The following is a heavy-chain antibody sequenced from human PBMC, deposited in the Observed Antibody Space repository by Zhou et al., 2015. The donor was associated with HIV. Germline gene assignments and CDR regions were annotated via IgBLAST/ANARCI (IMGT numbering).Heavy chain of an antibody. Sequence: QVQLVQSGAEVKKPGSSVKVSCKASGGTFSSYAISWVRQAPGQGLEWMGGIIPIFGTANYAQKFQGRVTITADESTSTAYMELSSLRSEDTAVYYCARDTLNGYYDSSGYTRHWYFDLWGRGTLVTVSS. V-gene: IGHV1-69*12. D-gene: IGHD3-22*01. J-gene: IGHJ2*01. CDR3: ARDTLNGYYDSSGYTRHWYFDL. CDR1: GGTFSSYA. CDR2: IIPIFGTA.